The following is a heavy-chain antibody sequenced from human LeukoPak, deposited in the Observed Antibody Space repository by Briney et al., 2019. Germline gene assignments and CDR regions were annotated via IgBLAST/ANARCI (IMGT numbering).Heavy chain of an antibody. D-gene: IGHD1-26*01. CDR2: ISSSSSYI. CDR3: TRDDGSYSRSPGFDY. V-gene: IGHV3-21*01. CDR1: GFTFSSYT. Sequence: PGGSLRLSCAASGFTFSSYTMNWVRQAPGKGLEWVSFISSSSSYIYYADSVKGRFTISRDNAKNSLYLQMNSLRAEDTALYYCTRDDGSYSRSPGFDYWGQGNLVTVSS. J-gene: IGHJ4*02.